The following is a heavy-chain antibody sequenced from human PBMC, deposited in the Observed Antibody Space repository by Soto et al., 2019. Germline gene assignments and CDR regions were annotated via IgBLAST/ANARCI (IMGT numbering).Heavy chain of an antibody. CDR1: GGYFSGYY. CDR2: IYHGEAT. CDR3: ARDSSGLHDY. D-gene: IGHD3-22*01. V-gene: IGHV4-59*01. J-gene: IGHJ4*02. Sequence: SETLSLTCAVSGGYFSGYYWRCIRQPPGKGLEWIGYIYHGEATTYNAPLQSRVTISVDTSRTWFFLKVNSGTAADTVVYFCARDSSGLHDYWGQGNPVTVSS.